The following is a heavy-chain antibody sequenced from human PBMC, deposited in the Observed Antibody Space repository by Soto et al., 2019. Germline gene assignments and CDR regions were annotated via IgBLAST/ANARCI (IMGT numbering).Heavy chain of an antibody. CDR3: AREGPTGTTPYFDY. Sequence: GGSLRLSCAASGFTFSSYAMHWVRQAPGKGLEWVAVISYDGSNKYYADSVKGRFTISRDNSKNTLYLQMNSLRAEDTAVYYCAREGPTGTTPYFDYWGQGTLVTVSS. J-gene: IGHJ4*02. D-gene: IGHD1-7*01. V-gene: IGHV3-30-3*01. CDR2: ISYDGSNK. CDR1: GFTFSSYA.